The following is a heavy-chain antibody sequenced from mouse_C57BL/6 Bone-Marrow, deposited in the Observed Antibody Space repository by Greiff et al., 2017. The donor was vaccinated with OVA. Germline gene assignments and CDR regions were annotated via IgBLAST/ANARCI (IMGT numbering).Heavy chain of an antibody. J-gene: IGHJ1*03. Sequence: QVQLQQSGAELARPGASVKLSCKASGYTFTSYGISWVKQRTGQGLEWIGEIYPRSGNTYYNEKFKGKATLTADKSSSTAYMELRSLTSEDSAVYFWAREDGSSFHWYFDVWGTGTTVTVSS. D-gene: IGHD1-1*01. CDR2: IYPRSGNT. CDR3: AREDGSSFHWYFDV. CDR1: GYTFTSYG. V-gene: IGHV1-81*01.